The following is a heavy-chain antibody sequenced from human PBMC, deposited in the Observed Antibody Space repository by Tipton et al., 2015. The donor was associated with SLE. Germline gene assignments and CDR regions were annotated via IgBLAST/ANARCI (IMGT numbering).Heavy chain of an antibody. J-gene: IGHJ4*02. CDR2: ISGSGGST. CDR3: AKAVAAAGLFGY. CDR1: GFTFSSYA. D-gene: IGHD6-13*01. Sequence: GSLRLSCAASGFTFSSYAMSWVRQAPGKGLEWVSAISGSGGSTYYADSVKGRFPISRDNSKNTLYLQMNSLRAEDTAVYYCAKAVAAAGLFGYWGQGTLVTVSS. V-gene: IGHV3-23*01.